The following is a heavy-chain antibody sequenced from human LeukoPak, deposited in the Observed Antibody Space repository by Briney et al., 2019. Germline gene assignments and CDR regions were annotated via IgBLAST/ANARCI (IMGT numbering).Heavy chain of an antibody. CDR1: GGSISSSAYS. D-gene: IGHD3-10*01. CDR2: IDYSGYT. J-gene: IGHJ5*02. V-gene: IGHV4-61*08. CDR3: ARGGYYGSGNDFRFDP. Sequence: SGTLSLTCAVSGGSISSSAYSWNWIRQPPGKGLEWIGYIDYSGYTNYNPSLKSRVTISVDTSKNQFSLKLTSVTAADTAVYFCARGGYYGSGNDFRFDPWGQGTLVTVSS.